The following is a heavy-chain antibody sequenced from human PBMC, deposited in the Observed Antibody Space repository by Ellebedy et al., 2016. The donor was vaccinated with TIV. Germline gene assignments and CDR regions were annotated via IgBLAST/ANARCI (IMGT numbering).Heavy chain of an antibody. V-gene: IGHV4-39*01. CDR3: ARRFRSDWYFDL. Sequence: MPSETLSLTCTVSGASISTRSSYWGCIRQPPGQGLEWIGSLYYDGSTSYKSSLKSRVTISVDTSKNQFSLNVSSVIAADTALYYCARRFRSDWYFDLWGRGTLVTVSS. CDR1: GASISTRSSY. CDR2: LYYDGST. J-gene: IGHJ2*01.